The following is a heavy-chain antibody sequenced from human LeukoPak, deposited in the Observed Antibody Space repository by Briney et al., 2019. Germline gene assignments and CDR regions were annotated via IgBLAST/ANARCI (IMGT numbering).Heavy chain of an antibody. V-gene: IGHV4-4*07. Sequence: SETPSLTCTVSGASISTYYWNWIRQPAGKGLEWIGRIYISGSTDYNPSLKSRVTMSVDASKNQFSLRLDSVTAADTAVYYCARDPDSNYWFHSGGQGTLVTVSS. CDR2: IYISGST. J-gene: IGHJ5*01. CDR1: GASISTYY. D-gene: IGHD1-1*01. CDR3: ARDPDSNYWFHS.